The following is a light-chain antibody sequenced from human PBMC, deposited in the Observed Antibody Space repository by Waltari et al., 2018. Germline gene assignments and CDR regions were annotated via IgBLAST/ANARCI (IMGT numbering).Light chain of an antibody. CDR2: GAS. J-gene: IGKJ5*01. V-gene: IGKV3-20*01. CDR3: QQYGSSPT. Sequence: EIVLTQSPGTASLSPGERATPSCRASQRVTNNYLAWYQQKPGLPPRLLVYGASTRASGIPDRFSSSASGTVFTLTISRLEPEDVAVYYWQQYGSSPTFGQGTRLEIK. CDR1: QRVTNNY.